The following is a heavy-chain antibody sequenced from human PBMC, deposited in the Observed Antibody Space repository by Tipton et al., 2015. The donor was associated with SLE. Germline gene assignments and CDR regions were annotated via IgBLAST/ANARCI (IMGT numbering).Heavy chain of an antibody. CDR2: TSSSSHI. V-gene: IGHV3-21*06. Sequence: SLRLSCAASGFIFSSYGMNWVRQAPGKGLEWVSYTSSSSHIFYADSVKGRFTISRDNAKNSLYLQMNSLRAEDTAVYYCARSLTILYYYGMDVWGQGTTVTVSS. J-gene: IGHJ6*02. CDR3: ARSLTILYYYGMDV. CDR1: GFIFSSYG. D-gene: IGHD3-3*01.